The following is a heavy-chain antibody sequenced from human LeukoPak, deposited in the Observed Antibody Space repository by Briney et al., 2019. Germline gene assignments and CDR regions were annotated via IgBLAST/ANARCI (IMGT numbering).Heavy chain of an antibody. CDR3: ARGVTTREPFDY. J-gene: IGHJ4*02. CDR1: GGTFSSYA. V-gene: IGHV1-69*13. D-gene: IGHD4-17*01. Sequence: SVKVSCKASGGTFSSYAISWVRQAPGQGLEWMGGIIPIFGTAIYAQKFQGRLTITADESTSTAYMELSSLRSEDTAVYYCARGVTTREPFDYWGQGTLATVSS. CDR2: IIPIFGTA.